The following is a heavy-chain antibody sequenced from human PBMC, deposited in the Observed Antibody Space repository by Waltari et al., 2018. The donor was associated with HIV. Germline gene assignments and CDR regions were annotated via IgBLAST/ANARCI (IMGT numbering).Heavy chain of an antibody. Sequence: EVRLVDSGAALVQPGESLRLSCAASGLTFSHYWMHCARQTPGKGLVWGSRINTGGTTTTYADPVRGRFTISRDNAKNTLDLQMNSLKADDTAVYYCARANVFLRFEEFSNYGMDVWGQGTMVTVSS. V-gene: IGHV3-74*01. D-gene: IGHD3-10*01. CDR1: GLTFSHYW. CDR2: INTGGTTT. CDR3: ARANVFLRFEEFSNYGMDV. J-gene: IGHJ6*02.